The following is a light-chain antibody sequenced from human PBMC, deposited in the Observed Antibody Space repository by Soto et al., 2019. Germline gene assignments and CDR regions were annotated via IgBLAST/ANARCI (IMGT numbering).Light chain of an antibody. CDR2: GAS. CDR3: QQYGSSPLT. Sequence: EIVLTQSPGTLSLSPGERATLSCRASQSVSSSYLAWYQQKPGQAPRLLIYGASSRATGIPDRFSGSGSGTDFTLTISRLEPEDFAVYYCQQYGSSPLTLGGGTKVEI. V-gene: IGKV3-20*01. J-gene: IGKJ4*01. CDR1: QSVSSSY.